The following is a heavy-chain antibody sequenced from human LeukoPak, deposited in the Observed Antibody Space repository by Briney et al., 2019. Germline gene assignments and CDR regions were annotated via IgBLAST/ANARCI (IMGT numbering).Heavy chain of an antibody. CDR2: IYYNGNT. D-gene: IGHD6-13*01. V-gene: IGHV4-59*01. J-gene: IGHJ4*02. Sequence: SETLSLTCTVSSGSISSYYWNWIRQPPGKGLEWIGYIYYNGNTNYNPSLKSRVTISVDTSKNQFSLKLSSVTAADTAVYYCARASSRWSAIDYWGQGTLVTVSS. CDR3: ARASSRWSAIDY. CDR1: SGSISSYY.